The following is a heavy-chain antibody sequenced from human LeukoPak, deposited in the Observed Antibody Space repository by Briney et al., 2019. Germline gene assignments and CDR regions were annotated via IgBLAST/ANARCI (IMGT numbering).Heavy chain of an antibody. CDR2: ISSSGSTI. CDR1: GFTFSSYE. J-gene: IGHJ6*03. V-gene: IGHV3-48*03. D-gene: IGHD3-10*01. CDR3: ARPVRAAPYYYYMDV. Sequence: GGSLRLSCAASGFTFSSYEMNWVRQAPGKGLEWVSYISSSGSTIYYADSVKGRFTISRDNAKNSLYLQMNSLRAEDTAVYYCARPVRAAPYYYYMDVWGKGTTVTISS.